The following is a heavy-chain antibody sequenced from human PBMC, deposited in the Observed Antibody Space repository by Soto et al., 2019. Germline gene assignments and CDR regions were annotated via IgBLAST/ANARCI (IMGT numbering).Heavy chain of an antibody. D-gene: IGHD3-22*01. J-gene: IGHJ4*02. CDR3: ARGGYYDSSGYYFQRRPFDY. V-gene: IGHV1-69*13. Sequence: AASVKVSCKASGGTFSSYAISWVRQAPGQGLEWMGGIIPIFGTANYAQKFQGRVTITADESTSTAYMELSSLRSEDTAVYYCARGGYYDSSGYYFQRRPFDYWGQGTLVTVSS. CDR2: IIPIFGTA. CDR1: GGTFSSYA.